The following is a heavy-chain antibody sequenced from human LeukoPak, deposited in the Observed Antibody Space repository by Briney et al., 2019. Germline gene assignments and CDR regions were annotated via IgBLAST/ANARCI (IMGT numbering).Heavy chain of an antibody. CDR1: GFTFRSYE. Sequence: GGSLRLSCAASGFTFRSYEMNWVRQAPGKGLEWVSYISSSGSTIYYADSVKGRFTISRDNAKNSLYLQMNSLRAEDTAVYYCARNPLGYCSGGSCYGDAFDIWGQGTMVTVSS. CDR2: ISSSGSTI. V-gene: IGHV3-48*03. D-gene: IGHD2-15*01. J-gene: IGHJ3*02. CDR3: ARNPLGYCSGGSCYGDAFDI.